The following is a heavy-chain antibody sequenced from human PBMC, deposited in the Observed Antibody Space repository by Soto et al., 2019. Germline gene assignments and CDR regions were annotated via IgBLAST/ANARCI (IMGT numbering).Heavy chain of an antibody. CDR3: ARDQYYYGDYLGYFDY. V-gene: IGHV3-33*01. Sequence: QVQLVESGGGVVQPGRSLRLSCAASGFTFSSYGMHWVRQAPGKGLEWVAVIWYDGSNKYYADSVKGRFTISRDNSKNTLYLQMNSLRAEDTAVYYCARDQYYYGDYLGYFDYWGQGTLVTASS. CDR1: GFTFSSYG. J-gene: IGHJ4*01. D-gene: IGHD4-17*01. CDR2: IWYDGSNK.